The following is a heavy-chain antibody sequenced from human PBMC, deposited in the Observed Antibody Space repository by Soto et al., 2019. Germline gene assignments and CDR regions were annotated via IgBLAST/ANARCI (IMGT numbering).Heavy chain of an antibody. D-gene: IGHD3-10*01. V-gene: IGHV4-30-4*01. Sequence: TLFLTCTFSLCSIRSDDYYWSWIRQPPGKGLEWIGYTYYSGSTDYNPSLKSRVTILVDTSKNQYSLKLSAVAAVDTAVYYCARDNMVRGLFDYWGQGTLVTVSS. J-gene: IGHJ4*02. CDR2: TYYSGST. CDR3: ARDNMVRGLFDY. CDR1: LCSIRSDDYY.